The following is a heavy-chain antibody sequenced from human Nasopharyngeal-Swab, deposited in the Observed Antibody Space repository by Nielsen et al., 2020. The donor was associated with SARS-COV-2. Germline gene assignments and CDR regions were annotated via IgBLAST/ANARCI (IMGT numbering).Heavy chain of an antibody. V-gene: IGHV3-7*01. CDR1: GFTFSIYT. Sequence: GGSLRLSCAASGFTFSIYTMNWVRQAPGKGLEWVANIEDDGNEKYYLEPVKGRFTISRDNAKNSLYLQMNSLRADDTAVYYCARGWASLDSWGQGTLVTVSS. J-gene: IGHJ4*02. CDR2: IEDDGNEK. D-gene: IGHD6-13*01. CDR3: ARGWASLDS.